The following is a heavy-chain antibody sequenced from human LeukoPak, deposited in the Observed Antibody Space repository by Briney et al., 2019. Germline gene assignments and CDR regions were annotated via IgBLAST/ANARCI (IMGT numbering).Heavy chain of an antibody. Sequence: GGSLRLSCAASGFTFNTYEMSWVRQAPGKGLEWVSCVSSSGTTMYHTDSVKGRFTISRDNAKNSLYLQMNSLRAEDAAVYYCARRYCSSASCLFDYWGQGTLVTVSS. CDR1: GFTFNTYE. CDR2: VSSSGTTM. V-gene: IGHV3-48*03. D-gene: IGHD2-2*01. CDR3: ARRYCSSASCLFDY. J-gene: IGHJ4*02.